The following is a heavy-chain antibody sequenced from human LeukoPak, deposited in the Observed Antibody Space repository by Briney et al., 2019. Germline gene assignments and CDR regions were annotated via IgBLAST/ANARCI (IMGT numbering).Heavy chain of an antibody. CDR2: IYYSGST. Sequence: PQTLSLTCTVSGGSISSGDYYWSWIRQPPGKGLEWIGYIYYSGSTYYNPSLKSRVTISVDTSKNQFSLKLSSVTAADTAVYYCARSPMTTDPFFDYWGQGTLVTVSS. D-gene: IGHD4-17*01. CDR3: ARSPMTTDPFFDY. CDR1: GGSISSGDYY. V-gene: IGHV4-30-4*01. J-gene: IGHJ4*02.